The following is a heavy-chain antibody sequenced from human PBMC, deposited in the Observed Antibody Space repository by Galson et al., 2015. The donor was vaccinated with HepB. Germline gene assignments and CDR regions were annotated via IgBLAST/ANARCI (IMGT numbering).Heavy chain of an antibody. J-gene: IGHJ3*02. V-gene: IGHV3-48*04. CDR2: ISSSSSTI. D-gene: IGHD2-2*01. CDR3: ARDRLAGDIVVVPAAQGYAFDI. Sequence: SLRLSCAASGFTFSSYSMNWVRQAPGKGLEWVSYISSSSSTIYYADSVKGRFTISRDNAKNSLYLQMNSLRAEDTAVYYCARDRLAGDIVVVPAAQGYAFDIWGQGTMVTVSS. CDR1: GFTFSSYS.